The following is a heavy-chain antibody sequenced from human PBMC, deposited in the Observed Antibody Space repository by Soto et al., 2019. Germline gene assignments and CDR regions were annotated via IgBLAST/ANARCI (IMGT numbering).Heavy chain of an antibody. Sequence: QVQLVQSGAGVKKPGSSVKVSCKASGGTLNKHAITWVRRAPGQGLEWLGGIIPMFGIPNYPQKFQGRVTITADDSTNTSHMELHSLTSDDTAVYYCARGGTSGWLKGAYDVWGQGTMVTVSS. CDR2: IIPMFGIP. J-gene: IGHJ3*01. CDR1: GGTLNKHA. D-gene: IGHD6-13*01. V-gene: IGHV1-69*01. CDR3: ARGGTSGWLKGAYDV.